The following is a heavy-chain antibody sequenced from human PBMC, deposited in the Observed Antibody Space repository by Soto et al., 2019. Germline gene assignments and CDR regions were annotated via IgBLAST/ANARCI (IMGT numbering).Heavy chain of an antibody. CDR1: GYTFTSYG. Sequence: QVQLVQSGAEVKKPGASVKVSCKASGYTFTSYGISWVRQAPGQGLEWMGWISAYNGNTNYAQKLQGRVTRTPDTATSTAYMGLRSLRSDDTAVYYCARVAAVAGTSGDYWGQGTLVTVSS. CDR3: ARVAAVAGTSGDY. J-gene: IGHJ4*02. V-gene: IGHV1-18*01. D-gene: IGHD6-19*01. CDR2: ISAYNGNT.